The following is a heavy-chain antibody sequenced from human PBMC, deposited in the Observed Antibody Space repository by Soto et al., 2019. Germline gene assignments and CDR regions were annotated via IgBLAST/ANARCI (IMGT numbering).Heavy chain of an antibody. V-gene: IGHV3-33*01. CDR3: ARLYCSASSCYSVGAFDI. Sequence: GGSLRLSCAASGFTFSSYGMHWVRQAPGKGLEWVALIWFDGSDKYYTESVKGRFTISRDNSKSTLYLQMNSLRAEDTAVYYCARLYCSASSCYSVGAFDIRGQGTMVTVS. CDR2: IWFDGSDK. J-gene: IGHJ3*02. CDR1: GFTFSSYG. D-gene: IGHD2-15*01.